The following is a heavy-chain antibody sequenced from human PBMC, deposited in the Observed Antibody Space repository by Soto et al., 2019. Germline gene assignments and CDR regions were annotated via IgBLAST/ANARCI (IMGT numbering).Heavy chain of an antibody. CDR1: GGSISSSSYY. V-gene: IGHV4-39*01. D-gene: IGHD5-18*01. Sequence: SETLSLTCSVSGGSISSSSYYWGWIRQPPGKGLEWIGSFYYSGSTYYNPSLKSRVTISVDRSKNQFSLRLSSVTAADTAVYYYATLTWTHLSLPHYYFDYWGQGSLVTVSS. CDR2: FYYSGST. CDR3: ATLTWTHLSLPHYYFDY. J-gene: IGHJ4*02.